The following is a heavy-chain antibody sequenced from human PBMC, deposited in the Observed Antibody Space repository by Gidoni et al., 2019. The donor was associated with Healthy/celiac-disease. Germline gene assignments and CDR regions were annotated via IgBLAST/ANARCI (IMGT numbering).Heavy chain of an antibody. CDR1: GFTFSSYD. J-gene: IGHJ6*02. CDR2: IGTAGDT. D-gene: IGHD3-10*01. CDR3: AREQSGFGELLSPSYGMDV. Sequence: EVQLVESGGGLVQPGGSLRLSCASSGFTFSSYDLHWVRQAPGKGLEWGSAIGTAGDTYYPGTVKGRFTISRENAKNSLYLQMNSLRAGDTAVYYCAREQSGFGELLSPSYGMDVWGQGTTVTVSS. V-gene: IGHV3-13*01.